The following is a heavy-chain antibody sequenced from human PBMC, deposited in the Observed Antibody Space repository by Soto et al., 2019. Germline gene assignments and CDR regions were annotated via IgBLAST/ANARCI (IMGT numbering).Heavy chain of an antibody. V-gene: IGHV3-23*01. Sequence: EVQLLESGGDLVQPGGSLRLSCAASGFSLSNYAMTWVRQAPGKGLEWVSGITGSADKTYYADSVKGRFIISRDNSKNTLYLQMNSLGGEDTALYFCARDCSSSSWFVWHYWGQGTLVTVSS. CDR3: ARDCSSSSWFVWHY. D-gene: IGHD2-2*01. CDR1: GFSLSNYA. J-gene: IGHJ4*02. CDR2: ITGSADKT.